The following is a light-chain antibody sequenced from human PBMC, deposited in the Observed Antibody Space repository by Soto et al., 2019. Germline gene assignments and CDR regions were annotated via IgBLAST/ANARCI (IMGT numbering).Light chain of an antibody. Sequence: DIQMTQYPSSLSASVGDRVTITCRASQSISSYLNWYQQKPGKAPKLLIYAASSLQSGVPSRFSGSGSGTDFTLTISSLQPEDFATYYCQQSYSTPPTFGQGTRLETK. CDR3: QQSYSTPPT. V-gene: IGKV1-39*01. J-gene: IGKJ5*01. CDR2: AAS. CDR1: QSISSY.